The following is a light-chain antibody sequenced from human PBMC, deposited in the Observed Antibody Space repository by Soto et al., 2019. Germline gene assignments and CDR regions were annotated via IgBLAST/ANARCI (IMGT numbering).Light chain of an antibody. J-gene: IGKJ5*01. CDR1: QSVSRN. CDR3: QQYNKWPPIT. V-gene: IGKV3-15*01. Sequence: EIVMTQSPATLSVSPGERATLTCRASQSVSRNLAWYQQKPGQAPRLLMYGASTRANGIPDRFSGSGSGTEFTLTISSLQSEDFVVYYCQQYNKWPPITFGQGTRLEIK. CDR2: GAS.